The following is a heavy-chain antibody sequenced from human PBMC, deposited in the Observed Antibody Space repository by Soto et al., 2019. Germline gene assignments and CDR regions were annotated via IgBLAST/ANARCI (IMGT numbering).Heavy chain of an antibody. CDR2: IYYSGST. CDR3: ARQLQPPIFGVVISNWFDP. D-gene: IGHD3-3*01. Sequence: PSETLSLTCTVSGGSISSSSYYWGWIRQPPGKGLEWIGSIYYSGSTYYNPSLKSRVTISVDTSKNQFSLKLSSVTAADTAVYYCARQLQPPIFGVVISNWFDPWGQGTLVTVSS. V-gene: IGHV4-39*01. J-gene: IGHJ5*02. CDR1: GGSISSSSYY.